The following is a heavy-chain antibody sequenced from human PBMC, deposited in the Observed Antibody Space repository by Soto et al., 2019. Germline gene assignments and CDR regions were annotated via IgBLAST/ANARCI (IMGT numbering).Heavy chain of an antibody. CDR1: GYTFTGYA. Sequence: ASVKVSCKTSGYTFTGYAIHWVRQAPGQRLEWMGWINADNGDTKYSQKFSGRVTITRDTSANAAFMELSSLRSEDTAMYYCARELQGLYYFDFWGQGTLVTVSS. J-gene: IGHJ4*02. D-gene: IGHD4-4*01. CDR3: ARELQGLYYFDF. CDR2: INADNGDT. V-gene: IGHV1-3*01.